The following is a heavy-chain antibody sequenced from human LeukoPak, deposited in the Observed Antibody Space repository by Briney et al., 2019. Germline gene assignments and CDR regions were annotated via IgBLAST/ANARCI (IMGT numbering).Heavy chain of an antibody. Sequence: KPSETLSLTCAVYGGSFSGYYWSWIRQPPGKGLEWIGEINHSGSTNYNPSLKSRVTISVDTSKNQFSLKLSSVTAADTAVYYCARVRRITMIVVVTKYYFDYWGQGTLVTVSS. J-gene: IGHJ4*02. CDR1: GGSFSGYY. V-gene: IGHV4-34*01. CDR3: ARVRRITMIVVVTKYYFDY. CDR2: INHSGST. D-gene: IGHD3-22*01.